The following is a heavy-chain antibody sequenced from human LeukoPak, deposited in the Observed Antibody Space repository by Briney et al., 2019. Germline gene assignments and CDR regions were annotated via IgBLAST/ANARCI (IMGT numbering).Heavy chain of an antibody. CDR1: GGTFSSYA. Sequence: ASVKVSCKASGGTFSSYAISWVRQAPGQGREWMGGIIPIFGTANYAQKFQGRVTITADESTSTAYMELSSLRSEDTAVYYCARAGIAAAGYAFDIWGQGTMVTVSS. CDR3: ARAGIAAAGYAFDI. CDR2: IIPIFGTA. J-gene: IGHJ3*02. D-gene: IGHD6-13*01. V-gene: IGHV1-69*13.